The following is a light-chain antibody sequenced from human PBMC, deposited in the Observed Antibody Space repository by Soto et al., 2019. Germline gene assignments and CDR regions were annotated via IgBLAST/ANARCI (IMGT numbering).Light chain of an antibody. V-gene: IGLV2-14*01. CDR1: SSDVGTYDD. CDR3: SSYTISSTYV. Sequence: QSALTQPASVSASPGQSITISCTGTSSDVGTYDDVSWYRQHPGKGPKLLIYEVTNRPSGVSNRFSGSKSGNTASLTISGLQAEDEADYSCSSYTISSTYVFGSGTKLTVL. J-gene: IGLJ1*01. CDR2: EVT.